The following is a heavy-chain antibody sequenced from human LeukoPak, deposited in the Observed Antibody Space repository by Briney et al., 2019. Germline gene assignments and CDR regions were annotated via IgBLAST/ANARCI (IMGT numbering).Heavy chain of an antibody. J-gene: IGHJ6*02. D-gene: IGHD3-10*02. CDR2: ISGSGGSDTR. CDR1: GFTFSSYA. V-gene: IGHV3-23*01. CDR3: ARDVRSLMDV. Sequence: PGGSLRLSCAASGFTFSSYAMSWVRQAPGKGLEWVSGISGSGGSDTRYHADSLKGRFTISRDNAKNSLYLQMNSLRAEDTAVYYCARDVRSLMDVWGQGTTVTVS.